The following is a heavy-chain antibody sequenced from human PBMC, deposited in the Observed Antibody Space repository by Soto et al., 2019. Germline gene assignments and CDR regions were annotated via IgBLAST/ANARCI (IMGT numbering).Heavy chain of an antibody. Sequence: VGSLRLSCAASGFTFSRHWMHWVRQAPGKGLVWVSRINSDGSTTNYADSVKGRFTLSRDNAENTLYLQMNSLRAEDTAVYYCARGLAVAGNAFDIWGHGTMVTVSS. CDR1: GFTFSRHW. CDR2: INSDGSTT. D-gene: IGHD6-19*01. V-gene: IGHV3-74*01. CDR3: ARGLAVAGNAFDI. J-gene: IGHJ3*02.